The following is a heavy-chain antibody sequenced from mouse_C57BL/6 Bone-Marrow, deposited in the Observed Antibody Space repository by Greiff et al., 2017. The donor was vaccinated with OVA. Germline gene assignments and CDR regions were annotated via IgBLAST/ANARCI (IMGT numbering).Heavy chain of an antibody. Sequence: VHVKQSGPELVKPGASVKIPCKASGYTFTDYNMDWVKQSHGKSLEWIGDINPNNGGTIYNQKFKGKATLTVDKSSSTAYMELRSLTSEDTAVYYCARWGYEGDYWGQGTSVTVSS. D-gene: IGHD2-14*01. CDR1: GYTFTDYN. CDR3: ARWGYEGDY. CDR2: INPNNGGT. V-gene: IGHV1-18*01. J-gene: IGHJ4*01.